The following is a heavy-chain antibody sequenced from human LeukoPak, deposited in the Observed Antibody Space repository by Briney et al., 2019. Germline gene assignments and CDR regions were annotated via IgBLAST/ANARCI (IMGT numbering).Heavy chain of an antibody. Sequence: GGSLLLSCAASGLSLISYSMNWVRQAPGKGLEWVSFINSRSSYIYYADPVQDRFTISGDNAKNSVYLQMNNLSTEDTAVYYCARDRAGTRYGMDVWGQGTTVTVSS. CDR2: INSRSSYI. V-gene: IGHV3-21*01. CDR1: GLSLISYS. J-gene: IGHJ6*02. CDR3: ARDRAGTRYGMDV. D-gene: IGHD1-7*01.